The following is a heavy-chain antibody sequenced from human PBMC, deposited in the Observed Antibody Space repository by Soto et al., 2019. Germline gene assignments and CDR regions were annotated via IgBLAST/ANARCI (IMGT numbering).Heavy chain of an antibody. V-gene: IGHV3-33*01. CDR2: MWFDGTGE. Sequence: QVQLVESGGGVVQPERSLRLSCAASGFTFRNCGIHWVRQAPGKGLEWVAVMWFDGTGEYYADSVKGRFTISRDNSENTLYLQMSSLRAEDTAVYYCARDVIVPAELGYYYYGMDVWGQGTTVTVSS. J-gene: IGHJ6*02. CDR3: ARDVIVPAELGYYYYGMDV. CDR1: GFTFRNCG. D-gene: IGHD7-27*01.